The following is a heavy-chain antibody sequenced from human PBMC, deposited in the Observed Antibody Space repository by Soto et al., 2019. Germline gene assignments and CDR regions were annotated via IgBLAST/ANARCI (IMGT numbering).Heavy chain of an antibody. D-gene: IGHD2-2*01. J-gene: IGHJ6*03. V-gene: IGHV1-2*02. CDR1: GYTFTGYC. CDR3: ASEYCSSTSCQLHCRDESRYNYYYIYV. CDR2: INPNSGST. Sequence: VASVKVSCKASGYTFTGYCINWVRQATGQGLEWMGWINPNSGSTNYAQKFQGRVTMTRNTSISTAYMELSRLRSDDTAVYYCASEYCSSTSCQLHCRDESRYNYYYIYVWGKGTKVTGSS.